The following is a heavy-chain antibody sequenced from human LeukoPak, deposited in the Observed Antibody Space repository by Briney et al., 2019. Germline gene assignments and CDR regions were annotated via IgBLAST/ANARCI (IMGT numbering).Heavy chain of an antibody. V-gene: IGHV3-30*18. CDR1: GFTFSNYW. J-gene: IGHJ3*02. CDR2: ISYDGSNK. CDR3: AKDRSGYHDAFDI. Sequence: PGGSLRLSCAASGFTFSNYWMHWVRQAPGKGLEWVAVISYDGSNKYYADSVKGRFTISRDNSKKTLYLQMNSLRAEDTAVYYCAKDRSGYHDAFDIWGQGTMVTVSS. D-gene: IGHD3-3*01.